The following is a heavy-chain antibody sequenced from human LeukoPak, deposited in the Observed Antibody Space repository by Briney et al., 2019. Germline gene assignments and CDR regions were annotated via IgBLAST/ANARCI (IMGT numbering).Heavy chain of an antibody. D-gene: IGHD1-26*01. CDR1: GLTFGSYW. Sequence: GGSLRLSCAASGLTFGSYWMNWVRQAPGKGLEWVANINQDGSEKYYVDSVKGRFTISRDNAKNSLYLQMNSLRAEDTAVYYCARDPSGSYYVAWYYFDYWGQGTLVTVSS. J-gene: IGHJ4*02. CDR3: ARDPSGSYYVAWYYFDY. CDR2: INQDGSEK. V-gene: IGHV3-7*01.